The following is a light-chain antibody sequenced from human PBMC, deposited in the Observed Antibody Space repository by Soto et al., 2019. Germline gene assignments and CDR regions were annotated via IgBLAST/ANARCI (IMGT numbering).Light chain of an antibody. CDR3: QQYENLLLT. CDR2: DAS. V-gene: IGKV1-33*01. J-gene: IGKJ4*01. Sequence: DIQMTQSPSSPSASVGDRVTITCQASQDISNYLNWYQQKPGKAPKLLIYDASNLETGVPSRFSGSGSGTDFTFTISSLQPEDIATYYCQQYENLLLTFGGGTKVDI. CDR1: QDISNY.